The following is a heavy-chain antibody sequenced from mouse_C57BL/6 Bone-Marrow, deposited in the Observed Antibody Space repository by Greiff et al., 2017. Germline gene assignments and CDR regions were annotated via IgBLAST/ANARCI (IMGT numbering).Heavy chain of an antibody. CDR1: GYTFTDYE. CDR3: TRGGPTRVTTAVRYFDY. Sequence: QVQLQQSGAELVRPGASVTLSCKASGYTFTDYEMHWVKQTPVHGLEWIGAIDPETGGTAYNQKFKGKAILTADKSSSTAYMELRSLTSEDSAVYYCTRGGPTRVTTAVRYFDYWGQGTTLTVSS. J-gene: IGHJ2*01. CDR2: IDPETGGT. V-gene: IGHV1-15*01. D-gene: IGHD2-5*01.